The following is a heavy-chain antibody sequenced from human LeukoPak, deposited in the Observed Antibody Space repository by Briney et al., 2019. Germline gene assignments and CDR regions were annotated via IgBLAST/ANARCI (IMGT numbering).Heavy chain of an antibody. CDR2: IIPIFGTA. J-gene: IGHJ5*02. V-gene: IGHV1-69*05. Sequence: SVKVSCKASGGTFSSYAISWVRQAPGQGPEWTGRIIPIFGTANYAQKFQGRVTITTDESTSTAYMELSSLRSEDTAVYYCASRYNWNYDWFDPWGQGTLVTVSS. CDR3: ASRYNWNYDWFDP. CDR1: GGTFSSYA. D-gene: IGHD1-7*01.